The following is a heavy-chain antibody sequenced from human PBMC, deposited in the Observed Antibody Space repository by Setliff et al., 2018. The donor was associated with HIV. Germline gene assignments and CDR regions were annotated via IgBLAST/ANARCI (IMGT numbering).Heavy chain of an antibody. CDR3: TREIRDGYPRSSN. CDR1: GFVFTNAW. V-gene: IGHV3-15*01. D-gene: IGHD3-10*01. Sequence: GGSLRLSCVASGFVFTNAWMTWVRQAPGKGLEWVGRIKSKTDGGTADYAAPVKGRFTISRNDSENTLFLQLTTLRTEDTGFYFCTREIRDGYPRSSNWGQGTLVTVSS. J-gene: IGHJ4*02. CDR2: IKSKTDGGTA.